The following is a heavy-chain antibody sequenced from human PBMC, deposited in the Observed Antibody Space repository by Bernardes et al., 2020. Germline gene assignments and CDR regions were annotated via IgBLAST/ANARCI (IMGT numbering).Heavy chain of an antibody. CDR1: GFSLSTSGMC. D-gene: IGHD3-10*01. V-gene: IGHV2-70*01. CDR3: ARIRRITMVQGAAMVVNYYYGMDV. Sequence: SGPTLVKPTQTLTLTCTFSGFSLSTSGMCVSWIRQPPGKALEWLALIDWDDDKYYSTSLKTRLTISKDTSKNQVVLTMTNMDPVDTATYYCARIRRITMVQGAAMVVNYYYGMDVWGQGTTVTVSS. CDR2: IDWDDDK. J-gene: IGHJ6*02.